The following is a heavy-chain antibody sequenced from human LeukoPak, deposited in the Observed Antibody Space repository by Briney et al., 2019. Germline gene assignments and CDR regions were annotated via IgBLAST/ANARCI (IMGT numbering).Heavy chain of an antibody. CDR2: IRFDGSHK. J-gene: IGHJ4*02. V-gene: IGHV3-30*02. D-gene: IGHD1-26*01. Sequence: GGSLRLPCAASGFTFSSYGMHWVRQAPGKGLEWVASIRFDGSHKSYADSVKGRFTISRDYSKNTLYLQMNTLRAEDSAVYYCASRRGSNRPFDYWGQGTLVTVSS. CDR3: ASRRGSNRPFDY. CDR1: GFTFSSYG.